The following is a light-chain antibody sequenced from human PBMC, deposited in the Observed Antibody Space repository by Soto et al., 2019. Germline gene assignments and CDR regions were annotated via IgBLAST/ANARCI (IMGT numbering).Light chain of an antibody. V-gene: IGKV1-6*01. J-gene: IGKJ1*01. CDR1: RGIRND. Sequence: AVPMTQSPSSLSASVGDRVTITCRASRGIRNDLGRYQQKPGKAPKLLIFGATWLQTGVPSRFSGSGSGTEFTLTISSLQPEDFATYYCLQNYFYPRTFGQGTKVEIK. CDR2: GAT. CDR3: LQNYFYPRT.